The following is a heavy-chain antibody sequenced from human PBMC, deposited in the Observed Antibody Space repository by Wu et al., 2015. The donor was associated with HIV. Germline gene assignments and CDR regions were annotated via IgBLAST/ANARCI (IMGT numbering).Heavy chain of an antibody. CDR3: LTGIATADTTFYFDY. CDR2: IIPPLGKS. J-gene: IGHJ4*02. D-gene: IGHD6-13*01. Sequence: QVQLVQSGAEVKKPGSSVKVSCKASGGTFDSYGINWVRQAPGQGPEWMGRIIPPLGKSNYGQKFQGRVTITEDISTDTAYMEVSSLRSEDTAVYYCLTGIATADTTFYFDYWGQGTLVTVSS. CDR1: GGTFDSYG. V-gene: IGHV1-69*04.